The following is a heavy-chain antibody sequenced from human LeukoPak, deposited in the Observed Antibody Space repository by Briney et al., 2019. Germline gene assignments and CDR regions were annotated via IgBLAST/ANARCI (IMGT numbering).Heavy chain of an antibody. V-gene: IGHV4-38-2*02. Sequence: SDTLSLTCTVSGYSISSGYYWGWIRQPPGKGLEWIGSIYHSGSTYYNPSLKSRVTISVDTSKNQFSLKLSSVTAADTAVYYCARALMRIAQDYWGQGTLVTVSS. J-gene: IGHJ4*02. D-gene: IGHD6-13*01. CDR1: GYSISSGYY. CDR2: IYHSGST. CDR3: ARALMRIAQDY.